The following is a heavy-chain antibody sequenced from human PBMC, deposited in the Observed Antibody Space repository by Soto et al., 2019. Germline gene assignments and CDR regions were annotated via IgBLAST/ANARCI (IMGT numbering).Heavy chain of an antibody. V-gene: IGHV3-30*03. J-gene: IGHJ1*01. D-gene: IGHD4-17*01. Sequence: QVQLVESGGGVVQPGRSLRLSCAASGFTFSSYGMHWVRQAPGKGLEWVAVISYDGSNKYYADSVKGRFTISRDNSKYTLYLQMKSLRAEGTAVYYCAYGATTVVTPSYFQHWGQCTLVTVSA. CDR1: GFTFSSYG. CDR2: ISYDGSNK. CDR3: AYGATTVVTPSYFQH.